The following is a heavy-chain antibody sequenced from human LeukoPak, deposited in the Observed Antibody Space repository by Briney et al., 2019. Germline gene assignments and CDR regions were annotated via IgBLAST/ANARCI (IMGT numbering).Heavy chain of an antibody. CDR1: GFTFDDYA. Sequence: GGSLRLSCAASGFTFDDYAMYWVRQAPGKGLEWVSLISWDGGSTYYADSVKGRFTISRDNAKNSLYLQMNSLRAEDTALYYCAKDPAAGARENAFDIWGQGTMVTVSS. CDR2: ISWDGGST. V-gene: IGHV3-43D*03. D-gene: IGHD6-13*01. CDR3: AKDPAAGARENAFDI. J-gene: IGHJ3*02.